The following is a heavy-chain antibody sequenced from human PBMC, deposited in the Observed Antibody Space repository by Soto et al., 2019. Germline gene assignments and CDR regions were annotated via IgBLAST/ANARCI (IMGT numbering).Heavy chain of an antibody. CDR1: GFTFSSYA. CDR3: ARSPTIFGVVIIYYFDY. Sequence: PGGSLRLSCAASGFTFSSYAMHWVRQAPGKGLEWVAVISYDGSNKYYADSVKGRFTISGDNSKNTLYLQMNSLRAEDTAVYYCARSPTIFGVVIIYYFDYWGQGTLVTVSS. D-gene: IGHD3-3*01. V-gene: IGHV3-30-3*01. CDR2: ISYDGSNK. J-gene: IGHJ4*02.